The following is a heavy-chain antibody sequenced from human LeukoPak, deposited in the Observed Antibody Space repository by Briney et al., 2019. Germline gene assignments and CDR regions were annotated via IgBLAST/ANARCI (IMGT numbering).Heavy chain of an antibody. Sequence: KASETLSLTCTVSGYSISSGYYWGWIRQPPGKGLEWIGSIYHSGSTYYNPSLKSRVTISVDTSKNQFSLKLSSVTAADTAVYYCARGQWLRYFDYWGQGTLVTVSS. D-gene: IGHD6-19*01. CDR3: ARGQWLRYFDY. V-gene: IGHV4-38-2*02. CDR2: IYHSGST. CDR1: GYSISSGYY. J-gene: IGHJ4*02.